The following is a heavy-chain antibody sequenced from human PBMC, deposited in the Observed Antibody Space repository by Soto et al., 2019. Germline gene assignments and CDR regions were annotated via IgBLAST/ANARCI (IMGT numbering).Heavy chain of an antibody. V-gene: IGHV1-69*13. J-gene: IGHJ4*02. CDR1: GGTFSSYA. Sequence: ASVKVSCKASGGTFSSYAISWVRQAPGPGLEWMGGIIPIFGTANYAQKFQGRVTITADDSTSTAYMELSSLRSEDTAVYYCARSEFCGGACYDAAFDYWGPGTSVNVSS. CDR3: ARSEFCGGACYDAAFDY. D-gene: IGHD2-21*02. CDR2: IIPIFGTA.